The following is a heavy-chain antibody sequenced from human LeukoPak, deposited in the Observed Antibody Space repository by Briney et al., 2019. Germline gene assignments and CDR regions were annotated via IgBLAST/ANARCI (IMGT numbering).Heavy chain of an antibody. V-gene: IGHV4-59*01. CDR3: ARVAAAVTYYYYYMDV. Sequence: SETLSLTCTVSGDSISSYYWSWLRQPPGKGLEWIGYIYYSGSTNYNPSLKSRVTISVDTSKNQFSLKLSSVTAADTAVYYCARVAAAVTYYYYYMDVWGKGTTVTVSS. D-gene: IGHD6-13*01. CDR1: GDSISSYY. CDR2: IYYSGST. J-gene: IGHJ6*03.